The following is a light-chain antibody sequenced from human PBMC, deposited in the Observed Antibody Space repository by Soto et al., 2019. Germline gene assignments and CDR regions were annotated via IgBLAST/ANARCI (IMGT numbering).Light chain of an antibody. CDR2: EVS. Sequence: QSALAQPPSASGSPGQSVTISCTGTSGDGGGYNYVSWYQRHPGKAPKLMIYEVSKRPSGVPDRFSGSKSGHPASLTASGLQAEDEADYYCRSYTSSSTYVFXTGTKLTVL. CDR1: SGDGGGYNY. V-gene: IGLV2-8*01. CDR3: RSYTSSSTYV. J-gene: IGLJ1*01.